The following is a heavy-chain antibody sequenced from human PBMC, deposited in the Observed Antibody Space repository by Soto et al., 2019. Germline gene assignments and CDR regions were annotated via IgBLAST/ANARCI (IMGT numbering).Heavy chain of an antibody. CDR1: SGSVMGYY. Sequence: ASETLSLTCAFKSGSVMGYYWSWIRQPPGKGLQWIGDISHSGCTNYNPSLQSRVIISIDTFKNQFSLKLTSLTVADTAVYYCARRRLAVAGRVYFDYWGQGGLVTVSS. D-gene: IGHD6-13*01. V-gene: IGHV4-34*01. CDR3: ARRRLAVAGRVYFDY. CDR2: ISHSGCT. J-gene: IGHJ4*02.